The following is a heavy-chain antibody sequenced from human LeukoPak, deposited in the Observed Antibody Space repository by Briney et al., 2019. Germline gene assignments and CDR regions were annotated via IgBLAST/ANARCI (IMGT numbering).Heavy chain of an antibody. J-gene: IGHJ4*02. CDR1: GFTFSSYA. CDR2: ISGSSTTI. V-gene: IGHV3-48*01. D-gene: IGHD3-22*01. Sequence: PGGSLRLSCAASGFTFSSYAMSWVRQAPGKGLEWVSYISGSSTTISYADSVKGRFTISRDNAENSLSLQMNSLRAEDTAVYYCARGPDYYDSTYYFDYWGQGTLVTVSS. CDR3: ARGPDYYDSTYYFDY.